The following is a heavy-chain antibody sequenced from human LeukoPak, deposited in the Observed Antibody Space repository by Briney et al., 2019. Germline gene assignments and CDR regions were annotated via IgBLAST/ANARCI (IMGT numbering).Heavy chain of an antibody. D-gene: IGHD4-11*01. CDR2: INHSGST. V-gene: IGHV4-30-2*01. CDR3: ARVTTVTTSKVAGISEAAGQHLNEYFQH. CDR1: GGSISSGGYY. J-gene: IGHJ1*01. Sequence: PSQTLSLTCAVSGGSISSGGYYWSWIRQPPGKGLEWIGEINHSGSTNYNPSLKSRVTISVDTSKNQFSLKLSSVTAADTAVYYCARVTTVTTSKVAGISEAAGQHLNEYFQHWGQGTLVTVSS.